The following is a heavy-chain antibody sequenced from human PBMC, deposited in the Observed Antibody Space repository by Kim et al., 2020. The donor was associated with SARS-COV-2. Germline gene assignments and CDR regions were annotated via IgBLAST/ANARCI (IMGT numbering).Heavy chain of an antibody. V-gene: IGHV3-33*02. CDR3: AREGRYSGYDFVDY. J-gene: IGHJ4*02. D-gene: IGHD5-12*01. Sequence: ADSVKGRFTISRANSTNTLFLQMTSLRAKNTAVYYCAREGRYSGYDFVDYWGQGTLVTVSS.